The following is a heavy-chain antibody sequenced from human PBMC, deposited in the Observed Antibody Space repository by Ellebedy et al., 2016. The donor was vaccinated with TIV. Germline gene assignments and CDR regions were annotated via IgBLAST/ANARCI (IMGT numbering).Heavy chain of an antibody. Sequence: ASVKVSCKASGYTFTYDINWVRQATGQGLEWMGWMNPASGHTHYAQRFQGRVNMTRATSITTAYMELSSLSYDDTAVDYWARRMIWGPGSSRFDPWGQGTLVTVSS. CDR3: ARRMIWGPGSSRFDP. V-gene: IGHV1-8*01. CDR1: GYTFTYD. J-gene: IGHJ5*02. D-gene: IGHD3-16*01. CDR2: MNPASGHT.